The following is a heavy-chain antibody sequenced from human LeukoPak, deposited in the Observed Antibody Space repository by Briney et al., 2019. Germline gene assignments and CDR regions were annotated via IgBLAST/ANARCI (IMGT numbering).Heavy chain of an antibody. CDR1: GYTFTSYG. Sequence: ASVRVSCKASGYTFTSYGISWVRQARGQGLEWMGWISAYNGNTNYAQKLQGRVTMTTDTSTSTAYMELRSLRSDDTAVYYCARDVEQQLVRAVDYWGQGTLVTVSS. CDR2: ISAYNGNT. D-gene: IGHD6-13*01. J-gene: IGHJ4*02. V-gene: IGHV1-18*01. CDR3: ARDVEQQLVRAVDY.